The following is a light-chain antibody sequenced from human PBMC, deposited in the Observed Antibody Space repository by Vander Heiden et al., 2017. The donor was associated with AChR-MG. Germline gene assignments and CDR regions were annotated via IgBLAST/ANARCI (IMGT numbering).Light chain of an antibody. V-gene: IGKV1-39*01. J-gene: IGKJ5*01. CDR2: AAS. CDR3: QQNYSTPPVT. CDR1: QSISSY. Sequence: DIQMTQSPSSLSASVGDRVTITCRASQSISSYLNWYQQKPGKAPKLLIYAASSLQSGVPARFSGSGGGTDFTLTISSRQPEEFATYYCQQNYSTPPVTFGQGTRLEIK.